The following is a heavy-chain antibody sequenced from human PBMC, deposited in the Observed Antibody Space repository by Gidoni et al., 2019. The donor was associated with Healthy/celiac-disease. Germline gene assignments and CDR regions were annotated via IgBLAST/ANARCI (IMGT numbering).Heavy chain of an antibody. J-gene: IGHJ3*02. V-gene: IGHV3-49*04. CDR1: GLPFGDYA. D-gene: IGHD2-8*02. Sequence: EVQLVASGGGLVQPVRSLRLSCTASGLPFGDYAMSWVSQAPGKGLEWVGFIRSKAYGGTTEYAASVKGRLTISRDDSKSIAYLQMNSLKTEDTAVYYCTSDVTDHDAFDIWGQGTMVTVSS. CDR3: TSDVTDHDAFDI. CDR2: IRSKAYGGTT.